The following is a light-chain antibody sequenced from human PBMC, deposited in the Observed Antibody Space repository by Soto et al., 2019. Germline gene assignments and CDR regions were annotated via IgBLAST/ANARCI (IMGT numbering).Light chain of an antibody. V-gene: IGLV1-47*01. CDR1: SSNIGSND. CDR2: RSN. Sequence: QAVLTQPPSASGTPGQRVTISCSGSSSNIGSNDAFWYQQLPGTAPKLLIYRSNQRPSEVPDRFSGSKSGTSDSRAIRGLRYESEAEYYCASWDYSLSGVLFGGGTKLTVL. J-gene: IGLJ2*01. CDR3: ASWDYSLSGVL.